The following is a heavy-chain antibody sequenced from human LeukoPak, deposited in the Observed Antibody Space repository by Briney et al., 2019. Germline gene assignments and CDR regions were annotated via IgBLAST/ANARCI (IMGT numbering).Heavy chain of an antibody. CDR3: AAIIAVAGIPLSDP. Sequence: PSETLSLTCTVSGGSIGTSSYYWGWIRQPPGKGLEWIGSIYYSGSTFYNPSLESRVTISVDTSKNQFSLKLTSVTATDTAVYYCAAIIAVAGIPLSDPWGQGTLVTVSS. J-gene: IGHJ5*02. D-gene: IGHD6-19*01. CDR2: IYYSGST. CDR1: GGSIGTSSYY. V-gene: IGHV4-39*01.